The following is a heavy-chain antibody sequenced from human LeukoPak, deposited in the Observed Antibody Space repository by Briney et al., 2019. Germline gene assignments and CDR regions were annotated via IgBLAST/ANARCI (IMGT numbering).Heavy chain of an antibody. Sequence: SETLSLTCTVSGYSISSGYYWGWIRQPPGKGLEWIGSIYHSGSTYYNPSLKSRVTISVDTSKNQFSLKLSSVTAADTAVYYCASVRAVADPCLDYWGQGTLVTVSS. J-gene: IGHJ4*02. CDR1: GYSISSGYY. D-gene: IGHD6-19*01. V-gene: IGHV4-38-2*02. CDR3: ASVRAVADPCLDY. CDR2: IYHSGST.